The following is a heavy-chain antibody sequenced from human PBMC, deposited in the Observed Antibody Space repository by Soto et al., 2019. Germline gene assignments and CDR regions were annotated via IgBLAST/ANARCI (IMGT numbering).Heavy chain of an antibody. D-gene: IGHD4-17*01. CDR1: GASFRTDA. J-gene: IGHJ3*02. Sequence: QVQLVQSGTEVKNPGSSVRVSCKASGASFRTDAISWVRQAPGQGLEWMGRIVPVFGTTNFAQRFQGRVTIAADESTWPAYMALSSLRSEDTAVYYCARSRATTVVFDIWCQGTIVTVSS. CDR3: ARSRATTVVFDI. CDR2: IVPVFGTT. V-gene: IGHV1-69*01.